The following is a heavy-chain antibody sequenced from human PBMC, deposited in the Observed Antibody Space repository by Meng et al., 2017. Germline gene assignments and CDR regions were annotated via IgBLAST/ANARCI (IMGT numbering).Heavy chain of an antibody. Sequence: QVPVVESGGGVVPPGRSLRLSCAASGFTFSSYAMHWVRQAPGKGLEWVAVISYDGSNKYYADSVKGRFTISRDNSKNTLYLQMNSLRAEDTAVYYCARSSGYLDYWGQGTLVTVSS. CDR3: ARSSGYLDY. CDR2: ISYDGSNK. V-gene: IGHV3-30*01. CDR1: GFTFSSYA. D-gene: IGHD6-19*01. J-gene: IGHJ4*02.